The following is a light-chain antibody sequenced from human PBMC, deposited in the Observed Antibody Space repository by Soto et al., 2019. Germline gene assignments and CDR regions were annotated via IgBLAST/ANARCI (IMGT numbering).Light chain of an antibody. V-gene: IGKV1-9*01. CDR1: QAVPKN. Sequence: DIHLTQSPSFLSASVGDRVTISCRPSQAVPKNMAWYQQKPGKPPKLLIYEESTLHSGVPSRFSGRKSGTQFTLTTDSLQPEDFATYYCQQVKTYPRTFGGGTKVEIK. CDR2: EES. J-gene: IGKJ4*01. CDR3: QQVKTYPRT.